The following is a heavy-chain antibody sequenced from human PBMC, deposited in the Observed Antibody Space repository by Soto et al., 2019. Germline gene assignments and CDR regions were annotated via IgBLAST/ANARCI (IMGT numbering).Heavy chain of an antibody. D-gene: IGHD3-22*01. V-gene: IGHV5-51*01. J-gene: IGHJ3*02. CDR1: GKAFTSFW. Sequence: PGESLKISCKISGKAFTSFWVVWVRQTPGRGLEWMGNIYPGDSDTRYTPPFQGQVTISADKSTNTAYLQWHSLQASDTALYYCAKQDDRGALEIWGQGTKVTVSS. CDR3: AKQDDRGALEI. CDR2: IYPGDSDT.